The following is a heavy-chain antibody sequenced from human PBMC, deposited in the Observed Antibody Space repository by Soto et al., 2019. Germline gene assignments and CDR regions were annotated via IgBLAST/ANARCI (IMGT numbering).Heavy chain of an antibody. CDR2: ISYDGSNK. V-gene: IGHV3-30*18. J-gene: IGHJ4*02. CDR1: RFTFSSFG. Sequence: GGSLRLSCAASRFTFSSFGMHWVRQAPGKGLEWVAVISYDGSNKYYADSVKGRFTISRDNSKNTLYLQMNSLRAEDTAVYYCAKDSQVTYGDCIDYWGQGTLVTVSS. CDR3: AKDSQVTYGDCIDY. D-gene: IGHD4-17*01.